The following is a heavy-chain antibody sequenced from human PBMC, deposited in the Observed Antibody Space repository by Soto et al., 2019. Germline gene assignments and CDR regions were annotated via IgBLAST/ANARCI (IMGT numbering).Heavy chain of an antibody. J-gene: IGHJ5*02. CDR2: SSQIGST. Sequence: GDSSQIGSTYYNPSLKSRVTISVDRSKNQFSLKLSSVTAADTAVYYCARSQGRVVVRNWFDPWGQGTLVTVSS. V-gene: IGHV4-30-2*01. CDR3: ARSQGRVVVRNWFDP. D-gene: IGHD1-26*01.